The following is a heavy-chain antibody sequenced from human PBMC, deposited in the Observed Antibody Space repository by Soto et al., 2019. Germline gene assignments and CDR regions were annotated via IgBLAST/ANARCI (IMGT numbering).Heavy chain of an antibody. CDR2: INAGNGNT. CDR1: GYTFTSYA. D-gene: IGHD6-6*01. CDR3: ARDRWESSSSQGSDY. J-gene: IGHJ4*02. Sequence: GASVKVSCKASGYTFTSYAMRWVRQAPGQRLEWMGWINAGNGNTKYSQKFQGRVTITRDTSASTAYMELSSLRSEDTAVYYCARDRWESSSSQGSDYSGQGTLVTVAS. V-gene: IGHV1-3*01.